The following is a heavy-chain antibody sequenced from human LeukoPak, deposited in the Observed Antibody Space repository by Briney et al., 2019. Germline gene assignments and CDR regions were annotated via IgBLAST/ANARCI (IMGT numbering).Heavy chain of an antibody. Sequence: PLETLSLTCAVYGGSFSGYYWSWIRQPPGKGLEWIGEINHSGSTNYNPSLKSRVTISVDTSKNQFSLKLSSVTAADTAVYYCARVLITNRGGYFDYWGQGTLVTVSS. D-gene: IGHD2-8*01. CDR1: GGSFSGYY. CDR2: INHSGST. CDR3: ARVLITNRGGYFDY. V-gene: IGHV4-34*01. J-gene: IGHJ4*02.